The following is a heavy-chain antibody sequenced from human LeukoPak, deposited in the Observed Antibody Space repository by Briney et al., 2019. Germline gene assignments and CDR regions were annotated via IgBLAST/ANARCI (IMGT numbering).Heavy chain of an antibody. V-gene: IGHV3-74*01. CDR2: INSDGTST. CDR1: GFIFSNYW. D-gene: IGHD6-13*01. J-gene: IGHJ4*02. CDR3: ARVRSIVAAGTSAGY. Sequence: GGSLRLSCAASGFIFSNYWMYWVRQAPGKGLVWVSRINSDGTSTNYADSVKGRFTISRDNAKNTLYLQMNSLRAEDAAVYYCARVRSIVAAGTSAGYWGQGTLVTVYS.